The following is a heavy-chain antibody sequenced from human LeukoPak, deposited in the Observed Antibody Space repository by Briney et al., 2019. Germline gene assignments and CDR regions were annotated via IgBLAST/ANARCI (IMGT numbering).Heavy chain of an antibody. V-gene: IGHV3-11*04. J-gene: IGHJ4*02. CDR2: ISHTGTTM. CDR1: GFTFSDHY. CDR3: ARDLWFGEFLPAYFDY. D-gene: IGHD3-10*01. Sequence: GGSLRLPCAASGFTFSDHYMSWIRQAPGKGLEWVSYISHTGTTMYYADSVKGRLTLSRDNARNSLYLQMNSLRAEDTAVYYCARDLWFGEFLPAYFDYWGQGTLVTVSS.